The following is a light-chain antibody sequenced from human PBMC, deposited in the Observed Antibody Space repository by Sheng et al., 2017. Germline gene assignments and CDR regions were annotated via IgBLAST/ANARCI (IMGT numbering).Light chain of an antibody. CDR1: RSIGTS. CDR2: GAS. Sequence: DIQLTQSPSSLSASVGDRVTIACRASRSIGTSINWYQQKPGKAPNLLIRGASSLHSGVPSRFSGSGYGTDFTLIISSLQPEDFATYYCQQSLSGPPGYSFGQGTKLEIK. CDR3: QQSLSGPPGYS. V-gene: IGKV1-39*01. J-gene: IGKJ2*03.